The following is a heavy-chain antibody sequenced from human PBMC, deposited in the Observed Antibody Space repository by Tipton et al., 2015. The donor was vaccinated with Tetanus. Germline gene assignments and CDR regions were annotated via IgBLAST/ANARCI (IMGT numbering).Heavy chain of an antibody. J-gene: IGHJ3*02. V-gene: IGHV4-59*01. CDR2: IYYSGST. D-gene: IGHD6-19*01. CDR1: GGSISSYY. Sequence: TLSLTYTVSGGSISSYYWSWIRQPPGKGLEWIGYIYYSGSTNYNPSLKSRVTISVDTSKNQFSLKLSSVTAADTAVYYCARVLRSGWLHAFDIWGQGTMVTVSS. CDR3: ARVLRSGWLHAFDI.